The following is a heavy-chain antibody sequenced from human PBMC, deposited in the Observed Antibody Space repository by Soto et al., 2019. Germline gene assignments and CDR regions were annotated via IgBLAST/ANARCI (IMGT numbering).Heavy chain of an antibody. V-gene: IGHV1-18*01. CDR2: ISPYDGDT. Sequence: QVQLVQSGAEVKKPGASVKVSCEASGYTFDSYGISWVRQAPGLGLEWMGWISPYDGDTNYAQHLRGRATLTTDASTNTVYMEMRSLEFDDPGLYYCARDCYDCVNSGHSYSGTGTFEMWGQGTMVTVSS. CDR3: ARDCYDCVNSGHSYSGTGTFEM. D-gene: IGHD3-22*01. CDR1: GYTFDSYG. J-gene: IGHJ3*02.